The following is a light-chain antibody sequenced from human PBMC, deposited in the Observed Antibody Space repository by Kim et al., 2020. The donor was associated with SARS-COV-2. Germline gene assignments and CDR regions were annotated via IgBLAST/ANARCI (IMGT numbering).Light chain of an antibody. CDR1: QGISNY. CDR3: QQCKSAPWT. Sequence: ASVGDRVTITCRASQGISNYVAWYQQKPGKVPKLLIYAASALQSGVPARFSGSGSGTDFTLTITSLQPEDVAAYYCQQCKSAPWTFGQGTKVDIK. V-gene: IGKV1-27*01. J-gene: IGKJ1*01. CDR2: AAS.